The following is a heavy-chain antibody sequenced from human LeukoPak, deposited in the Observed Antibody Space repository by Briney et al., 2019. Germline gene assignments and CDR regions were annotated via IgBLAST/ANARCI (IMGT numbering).Heavy chain of an antibody. CDR3: AKGVRTSYIFDY. J-gene: IGHJ4*02. CDR1: GFTFSSYA. CDR2: ISGSGGTS. Sequence: GGSLRLSCAASGFTFSSYAMSWVRQAPGKGLEWFSVISGSGGTSYYADSVKGRFTISRDNSKNTLYLQIHSLRAEDTAVYYCAKGVRTSYIFDYWGQGTLVTVSS. D-gene: IGHD3-10*01. V-gene: IGHV3-23*01.